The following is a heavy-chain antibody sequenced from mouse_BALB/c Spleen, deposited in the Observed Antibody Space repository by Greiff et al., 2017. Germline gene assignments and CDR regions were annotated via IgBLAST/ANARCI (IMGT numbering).Heavy chain of an antibody. Sequence: EVQGVESGGGLVKPGGSLKLSCAASGFTFSSYAMSWVRQSPEKRLEWVAEISSGGSYTYYPDTVTGRFTISRDNAKNTLYLEMSSLRSEDTAMYYCAREWDYWGQGTLVTVSA. CDR3: AREWDY. V-gene: IGHV5-9-4*01. D-gene: IGHD4-1*01. CDR1: GFTFSSYA. J-gene: IGHJ3*01. CDR2: ISSGGSYT.